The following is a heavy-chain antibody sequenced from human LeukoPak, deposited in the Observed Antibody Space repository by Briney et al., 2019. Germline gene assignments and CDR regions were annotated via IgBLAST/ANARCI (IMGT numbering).Heavy chain of an antibody. CDR3: ARVWYSSGGYYFDY. CDR1: GFTFSSYE. J-gene: IGHJ4*02. CDR2: ISSSGSTI. D-gene: IGHD6-19*01. Sequence: GGSLRLSCAASGFTFSSYEMNWVRQAPGKGLEWVSYISSSGSTIYYADSVKGRFTISRDNAKNSLYLQMNSLRAEDTAVYYCARVWYSSGGYYFDYWGQGTLVTVSS. V-gene: IGHV3-48*03.